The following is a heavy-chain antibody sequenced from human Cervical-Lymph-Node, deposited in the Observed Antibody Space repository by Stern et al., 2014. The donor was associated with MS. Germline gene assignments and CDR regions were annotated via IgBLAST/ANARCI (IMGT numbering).Heavy chain of an antibody. D-gene: IGHD2-21*01. CDR1: EFTFNEHS. J-gene: IGHJ4*02. V-gene: IGHV3-30-3*01. Sequence: VQLVESGGGVVQPGRSLRLPCAASEFTFNEHSMHWVRQTPGKGLEWVAIISYDGGNDYYADSVKGRFTISRDNSKNTLYLQMNTLRAEDTAVYYCTASASCGGDCYSGAFDYWGQGTLVTVSS. CDR3: TASASCGGDCYSGAFDY. CDR2: ISYDGGND.